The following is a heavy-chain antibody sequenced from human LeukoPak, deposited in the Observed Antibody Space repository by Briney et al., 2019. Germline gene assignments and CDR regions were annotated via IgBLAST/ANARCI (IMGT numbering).Heavy chain of an antibody. Sequence: GGSLGLSCAASGFTFSSYGMHWVRQAPGKGLEWVAFIRCDGSNKYYADSVKGRFTISRDNSKNTLYLQMNSLRAEDTAVYYCARVYYGSGSLHYYYYYMDVWGKGTTVTISS. D-gene: IGHD3-10*01. J-gene: IGHJ6*03. CDR1: GFTFSSYG. CDR3: ARVYYGSGSLHYYYYYMDV. CDR2: IRCDGSNK. V-gene: IGHV3-30*02.